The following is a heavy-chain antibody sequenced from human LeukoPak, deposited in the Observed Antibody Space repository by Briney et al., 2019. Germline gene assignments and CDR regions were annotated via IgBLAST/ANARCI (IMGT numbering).Heavy chain of an antibody. CDR3: ARGVPAAYYFDY. D-gene: IGHD2-2*01. CDR1: GGTFSSYT. Sequence: SVKVSCTASGGTFSSYTISWVRQAPGQGLERMGRIIPILGIANYAQKFQGRVTITADKSTSTAYMELSSLRSEDTAVYYCARGVPAAYYFDYWGQGTLVTVSS. CDR2: IIPILGIA. V-gene: IGHV1-69*02. J-gene: IGHJ4*02.